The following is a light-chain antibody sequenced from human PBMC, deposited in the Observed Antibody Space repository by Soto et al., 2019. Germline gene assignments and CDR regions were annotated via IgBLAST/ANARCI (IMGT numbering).Light chain of an antibody. V-gene: IGKV3-20*01. CDR1: QSVTSSY. CDR2: GAS. J-gene: IGKJ3*01. Sequence: EIVLTQSPGTLSFSPGERATLTCRASQSVTSSYLAWFQQKPGQAPRLLIYGASSRATGIPDRFSGSGSGTDFTLTISRLEPEDFEVYYCQQYGNSPFTFGPGTKVDIK. CDR3: QQYGNSPFT.